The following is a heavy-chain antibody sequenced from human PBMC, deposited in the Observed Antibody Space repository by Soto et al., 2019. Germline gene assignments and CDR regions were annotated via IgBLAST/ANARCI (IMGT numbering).Heavy chain of an antibody. D-gene: IGHD2-15*01. CDR1: GFSFSSYW. V-gene: IGHV3-7*01. J-gene: IGHJ6*03. Sequence: EVNLVESGGGLVQPGGSLRLSCAASGFSFSSYWMSWVRQAPGKGLEWVANIKEEGSEKYYADSVKGRFTKSRDNSKNSLYLQMKSLKAEDTAVYSCARSGYCSAGTCYPYHYNYDYMDVWGKGTTVTVSS. CDR3: ARSGYCSAGTCYPYHYNYDYMDV. CDR2: IKEEGSEK.